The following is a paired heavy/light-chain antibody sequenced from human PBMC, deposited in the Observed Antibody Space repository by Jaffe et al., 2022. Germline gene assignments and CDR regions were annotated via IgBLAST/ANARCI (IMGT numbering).Heavy chain of an antibody. V-gene: IGHV5-51*01. Sequence: EVQLVQSGAEVKKPGESLKISCKGSGYSFTSYWIGWVRQMPGKGLEWMGIIYPGDSDTRYSPSFQGQVTISADKSISTAYLQWSSLKASDTAMYYCARHRRLLWRPHPNPHDAFDIWGQGTMVTVSS. CDR1: GYSFTSYW. J-gene: IGHJ3*02. D-gene: IGHD3-10*01. CDR2: IYPGDSDT. CDR3: ARHRRLLWRPHPNPHDAFDI.
Light chain of an antibody. J-gene: IGLJ1*01. CDR2: EVS. V-gene: IGLV2-8*01. Sequence: QSALTQPPSASGSPGQSVTISCTGTSSDVGGYNYVSWYQQHPGKAPKLMIYEVSKRPSGVPDRFSGSKSGNTASLTVSGLQAEDEADYYCSSYAGSNGEVFGTGTKVTVL. CDR1: SSDVGGYNY. CDR3: SSYAGSNGEV.